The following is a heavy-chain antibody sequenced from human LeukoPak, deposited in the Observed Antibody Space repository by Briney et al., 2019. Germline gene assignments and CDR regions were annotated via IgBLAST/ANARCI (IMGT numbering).Heavy chain of an antibody. CDR3: ARCLTETVDALNY. J-gene: IGHJ4*02. V-gene: IGHV1-2*02. CDR1: RYTFTTYY. CDR2: IDPNSGDT. Sequence: ASVNVSFKASRYTFTTYYIHWVREAPGQGLEWMGWIDPNSGDTNYAQKFQGRVTMTRDTAINTAYMDLISLTSDDTALYYCARCLTETVDALNYWGQGTLVTVSS. D-gene: IGHD4-11*01.